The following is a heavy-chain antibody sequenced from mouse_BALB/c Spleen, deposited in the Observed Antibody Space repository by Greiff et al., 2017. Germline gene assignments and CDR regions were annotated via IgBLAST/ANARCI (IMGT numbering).Heavy chain of an antibody. CDR3: ARSRGYDGSWFAY. CDR2: INPYNDGT. D-gene: IGHD2-2*01. J-gene: IGHJ3*01. CDR1: GYTFTSYV. Sequence: VQLQQSGPELVKPGASVKMSCKASGYTFTSYVMHWVKQKPGQGLEWIGYINPYNDGTKYNEKFKGKATLTSDKSSSTAYMELSSLTSEDSAVYYCARSRGYDGSWFAYWGQGTLVTVSA. V-gene: IGHV1-14*01.